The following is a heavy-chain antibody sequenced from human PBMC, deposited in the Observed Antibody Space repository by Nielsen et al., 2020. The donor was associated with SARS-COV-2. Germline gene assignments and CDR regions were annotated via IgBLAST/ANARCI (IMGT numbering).Heavy chain of an antibody. CDR3: ARVEQLYDYFDY. D-gene: IGHD5/OR15-5a*01. V-gene: IGHV1-46*01. Sequence: ASVKVSCKASGYTFTSYYMHWVRQAPGQGLEWMGIINPSGGSTSYAQKFQGRVTMTTDTSTTTAYMELRSLRSDDTAVYYCARVEQLYDYFDYWGQGTLVTVSS. CDR2: INPSGGST. J-gene: IGHJ4*02. CDR1: GYTFTSYY.